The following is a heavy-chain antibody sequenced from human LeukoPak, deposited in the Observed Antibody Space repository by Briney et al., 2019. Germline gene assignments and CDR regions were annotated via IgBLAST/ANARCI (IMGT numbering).Heavy chain of an antibody. D-gene: IGHD3-10*01. V-gene: IGHV3-30*18. CDR3: AKDGYYGSGTYPDY. CDR1: GFTFSSYG. J-gene: IGHJ4*02. CDR2: ISYDGTNK. Sequence: GTSLRLSCVASGFTFSSYGMNWVRQAPGKGLEWVAVISYDGTNKFYVDSLRGRFTISRDNSKNTLYLQMNSLRAEDTAVYYCAKDGYYGSGTYPDYWGQGTLVTVSP.